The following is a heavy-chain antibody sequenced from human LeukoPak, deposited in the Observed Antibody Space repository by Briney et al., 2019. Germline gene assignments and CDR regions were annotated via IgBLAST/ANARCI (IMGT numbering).Heavy chain of an antibody. J-gene: IGHJ4*02. CDR2: INHSGST. CDR1: GGSFSGHY. V-gene: IGHV4-34*01. D-gene: IGHD4-17*01. CDR3: ATSSQTTVIDY. Sequence: PSEALSLTCAVYGGSFSGHYWSWIRQPPGKGLEWIGEINHSGSTNYNPSLKSRVTISVDTSKNQFSLKLSSVTAADTAVYYCATSSQTTVIDYWGQGTLVTVSS.